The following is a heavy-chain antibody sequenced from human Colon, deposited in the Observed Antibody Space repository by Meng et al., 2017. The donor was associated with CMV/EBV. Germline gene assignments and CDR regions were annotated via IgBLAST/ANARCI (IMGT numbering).Heavy chain of an antibody. J-gene: IGHJ4*02. CDR2: IYYSGTT. Sequence: GSLRLSCNVSGASISSMIYYWGWIRQSPGKGLEWIGSIYYSGTTYHSPSFKSRVTLSIDTSKNQFSLSLRSVSVADMAVYYCARSSGYKAFLDYWGPGRQVTVSS. CDR3: ARSSGYKAFLDY. CDR1: GASISSMIYY. D-gene: IGHD5-12*01. V-gene: IGHV4-39*07.